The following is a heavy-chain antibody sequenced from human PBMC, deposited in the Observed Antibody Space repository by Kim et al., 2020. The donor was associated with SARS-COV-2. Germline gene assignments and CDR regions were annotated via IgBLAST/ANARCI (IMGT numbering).Heavy chain of an antibody. CDR2: IA. V-gene: IGHV4-61*03. D-gene: IGHD4-17*01. Sequence: IAKYNPALKSRVTISVDTSKNLVSLELSSVTAADTAVYFCARAGDYAIKDWGQGTLVTVSS. CDR3: ARAGDYAIKD. J-gene: IGHJ4*02.